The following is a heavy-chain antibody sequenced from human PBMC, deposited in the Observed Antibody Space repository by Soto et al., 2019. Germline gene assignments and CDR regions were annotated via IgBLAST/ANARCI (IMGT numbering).Heavy chain of an antibody. D-gene: IGHD3-3*02. CDR3: ARAASIAAAGIFFQH. CDR2: INVGSGNT. V-gene: IGHV1-3*01. CDR1: GYTFSSHA. Sequence: QVQVVQSGAEVKEPGASVKVSCKASGYTFSSHAIHWVRQAPRQRLEWMGRINVGSGNTRYSKKFQFRVAMTRDTSASTAYMELSSLTSEDTGVYYCARAASIAAAGIFFQHWGQGTPVSVSS. J-gene: IGHJ1*01.